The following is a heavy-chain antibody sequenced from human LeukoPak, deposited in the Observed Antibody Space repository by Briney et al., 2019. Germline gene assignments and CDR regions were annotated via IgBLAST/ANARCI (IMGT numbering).Heavy chain of an antibody. CDR2: IHPNNGDT. J-gene: IGHJ4*02. D-gene: IGHD3-10*01. CDR1: GYTFTSTGWY. V-gene: IGHV1-2*02. Sequence: ASVKVSCKASGYTFTSTGWYLYWLRQAPGQGLECMGWIHPNNGDTAYAQKFEARVAMTRDTSISTAYMELRRLRPDDTAVYFCARDGPAQMVDLDYWGQGTLVTVSS. CDR3: ARDGPAQMVDLDY.